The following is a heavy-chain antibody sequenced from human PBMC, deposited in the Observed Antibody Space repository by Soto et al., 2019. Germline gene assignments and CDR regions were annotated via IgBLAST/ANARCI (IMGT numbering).Heavy chain of an antibody. CDR3: ARGQGAYCGGDCYSDFDY. CDR1: GFTFSSYW. J-gene: IGHJ4*02. Sequence: EVQLVESGGGLVQPGGSLRLSCAASGFTFSSYWMHWVRQAPGKGLVWVSRINSDGSSTSYADSVKGRFTISRDNAKNTLYLQMNSLRAEDTAVYYCARGQGAYCGGDCYSDFDYWGQGTLVTVSS. CDR2: INSDGSST. V-gene: IGHV3-74*01. D-gene: IGHD2-21*02.